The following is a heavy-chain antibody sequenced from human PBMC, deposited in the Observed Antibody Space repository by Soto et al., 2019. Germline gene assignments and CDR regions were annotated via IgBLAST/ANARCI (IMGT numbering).Heavy chain of an antibody. D-gene: IGHD2-15*01. Sequence: ASVKVSCKASGYIFSTYYMHWVRQAPGQGLEWVGMINPSGDSPSYAQKFQGRVSMTRDTSTSTVYMELSSLRSEDTALYYCAAGHCSGGSCYIIGYWGQGTLVTVSS. J-gene: IGHJ4*02. V-gene: IGHV1-46*03. CDR1: GYIFSTYY. CDR2: INPSGDSP. CDR3: AAGHCSGGSCYIIGY.